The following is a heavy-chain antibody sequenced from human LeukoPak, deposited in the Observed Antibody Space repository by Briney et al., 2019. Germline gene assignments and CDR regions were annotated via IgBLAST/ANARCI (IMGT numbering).Heavy chain of an antibody. CDR1: GGSISSYY. CDR3: ARGALAAAGNFIDWFDP. CDR2: IYTSGST. J-gene: IGHJ5*02. D-gene: IGHD6-13*01. V-gene: IGHV4-4*07. Sequence: PSETLSLTCTVSGGSISSYYWSWIRQPAGKGLEWIGRIYTSGSTNYNPSLKSRVTMSVDTSKNQFSLKLSSVTAADTAVYYCARGALAAAGNFIDWFDPWGQGTLVTVSS.